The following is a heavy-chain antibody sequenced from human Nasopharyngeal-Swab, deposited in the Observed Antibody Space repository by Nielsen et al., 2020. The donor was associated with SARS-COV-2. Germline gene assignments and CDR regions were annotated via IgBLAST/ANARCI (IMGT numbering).Heavy chain of an antibody. J-gene: IGHJ5*02. D-gene: IGHD2-2*01. CDR3: AREGGLVPAAASWFDP. CDR2: IWYDGSNK. V-gene: IGHV3-33*01. Sequence: WIRQPPGKGLEWVAVIWYDGSNKYYADSVRGRFTISSDNSKNTLYLQMNSLRAEVSAVYYGAREGGLVPAAASWFDPWGQGTLVTVSS.